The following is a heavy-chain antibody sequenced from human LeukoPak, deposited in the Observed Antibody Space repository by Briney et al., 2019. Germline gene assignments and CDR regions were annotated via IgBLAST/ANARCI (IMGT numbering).Heavy chain of an antibody. J-gene: IGHJ4*02. CDR2: IYYSGST. CDR3: ASADGYSYGSYFDY. V-gene: IGHV4-59*01. CDR1: GGSISSYY. Sequence: SQTLSLTCTVSGGSISSYYWSWIRQPPGKGLEWIGYIYYSGSTNYNPSLKSRVTISVDTSKNQFSLKLSSVTAADTAVYYCASADGYSYGSYFDYWGQGTLVTVSS. D-gene: IGHD5-18*01.